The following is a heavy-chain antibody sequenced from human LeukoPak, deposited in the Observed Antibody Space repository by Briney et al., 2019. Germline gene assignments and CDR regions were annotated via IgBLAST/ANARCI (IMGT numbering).Heavy chain of an antibody. J-gene: IGHJ4*02. CDR2: FDPEDGET. V-gene: IGHV1-24*01. D-gene: IGHD6-19*01. CDR1: GYTLTELS. Sequence: GASVRVSCTVSGYTLTELSRHWVRQAPGKGLEWMGGFDPEDGETIYAQKFQGRVTMTEDTSTDTAYMELSSLRSEDTAVYYCAKDEVFSSAWYFDYWGQGTLVTVSS. CDR3: AKDEVFSSAWYFDY.